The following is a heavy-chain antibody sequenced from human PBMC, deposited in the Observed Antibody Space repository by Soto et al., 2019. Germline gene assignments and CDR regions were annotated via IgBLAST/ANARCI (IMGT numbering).Heavy chain of an antibody. V-gene: IGHV4-39*01. Sequence: SQTLSLTCTVSGGSISSSSYYWGWIRQPPGKGLECIGSIYYSGSTYYNPSLKSRVTISVDTSKNQFSLKLSSVTAADTAVYYCATYCSGGSCYGDSDAFDIWGQGTMVNVSS. J-gene: IGHJ3*02. CDR3: ATYCSGGSCYGDSDAFDI. CDR1: GGSISSSSYY. D-gene: IGHD2-15*01. CDR2: IYYSGST.